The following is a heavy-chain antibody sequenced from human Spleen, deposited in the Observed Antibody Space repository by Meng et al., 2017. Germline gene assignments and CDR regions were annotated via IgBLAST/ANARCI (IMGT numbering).Heavy chain of an antibody. Sequence: GSLRLSCSVSGDSISKKYWSWIRQPPGKGLEWIGYIYSSGSTRYNPSLKSRVTLSVDTSKNQFSLNLSFVTAADTAVYYCARRYGGSPTDYWGQGTLVTVSS. J-gene: IGHJ4*02. D-gene: IGHD4-23*01. CDR2: IYSSGST. CDR1: GDSISKKY. CDR3: ARRYGGSPTDY. V-gene: IGHV4-59*01.